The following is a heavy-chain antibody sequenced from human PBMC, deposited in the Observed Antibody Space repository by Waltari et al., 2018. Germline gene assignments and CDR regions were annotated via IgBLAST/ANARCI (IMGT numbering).Heavy chain of an antibody. D-gene: IGHD1-26*01. J-gene: IGHJ4*02. CDR1: GGSLSSPY. CDR3: ARIQGIGAVLLLDY. V-gene: IGHV4-59*11. Sequence: QVQLQESGPGLVKPSETLSLTCTVSGGSLSSPYWSWIRQPPGKGLEWIGYIYYSGSTNYNPSLKSRVTISVDTSKNQFSLKLSSVTAADTAVYYCARIQGIGAVLLLDYWGQGTLVTVSS. CDR2: IYYSGST.